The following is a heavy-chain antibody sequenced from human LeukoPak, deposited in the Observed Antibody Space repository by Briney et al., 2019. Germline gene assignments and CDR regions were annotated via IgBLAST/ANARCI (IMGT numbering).Heavy chain of an antibody. J-gene: IGHJ5*02. CDR1: GGSFSGYY. D-gene: IGHD2-2*02. CDR2: INHSGST. CDR3: ARDLGFRCSSTSCYSPDSGWFDP. Sequence: SETLSLTCAVYGGSFSGYYWSWIRQPPGKGLEWIGEINHSGSTNYNPSLKSRVTISVDTSKNQFSLKLSSVTAADTAVYYCARDLGFRCSSTSCYSPDSGWFDPWGQGTLVTVSS. V-gene: IGHV4-34*01.